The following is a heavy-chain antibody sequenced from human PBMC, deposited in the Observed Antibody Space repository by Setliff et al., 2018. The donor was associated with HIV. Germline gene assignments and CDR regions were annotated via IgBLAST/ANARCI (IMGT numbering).Heavy chain of an antibody. CDR1: GCIFSDYD. Sequence: GSSLRLSCEASGCIFSDYDFHWVRQAAGKGREWVSAIGTGGDTYYADTVKGRFTMSTDTSKTTLYLQMNSLRAEDTATYYCAKEFEGLSGANWGQGTLVTVSS. CDR2: IGTGGDT. D-gene: IGHD3-16*01. V-gene: IGHV3-13*01. CDR3: AKEFEGLSGAN. J-gene: IGHJ1*01.